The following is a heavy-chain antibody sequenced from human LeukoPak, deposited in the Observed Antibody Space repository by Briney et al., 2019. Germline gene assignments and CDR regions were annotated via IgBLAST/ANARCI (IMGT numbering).Heavy chain of an antibody. J-gene: IGHJ4*02. CDR3: ARGRSGSSGGLGY. CDR1: GFPFSCYR. CDR2: ISSSSSTI. Sequence: PGGSLRLSCAASGFPFSCYRMNWVRQARGKGLEWVSYISSSSSTIYYADSVKGRFTISRDNAKNSLYLQMNSLRAEDTAVYYCARGRSGSSGGLGYWGQGTLVTVSS. D-gene: IGHD1-26*01. V-gene: IGHV3-48*04.